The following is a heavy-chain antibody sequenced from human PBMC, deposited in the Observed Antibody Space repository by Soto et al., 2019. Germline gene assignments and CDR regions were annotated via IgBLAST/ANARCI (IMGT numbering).Heavy chain of an antibody. CDR3: ARAAAGTEWFDP. CDR1: GGSFSGYY. CDR2: INHSGST. D-gene: IGHD6-13*01. V-gene: IGHV4-34*01. J-gene: IGHJ5*02. Sequence: ETLSLTCAVYGGSFSGYYWSWIRQPPGKGLEWIGEINHSGSTNYNPSLKSRVTISVDTSKNQFSLKLSSVTAADTAVYYCARAAAGTEWFDPWGQGTLVTVSS.